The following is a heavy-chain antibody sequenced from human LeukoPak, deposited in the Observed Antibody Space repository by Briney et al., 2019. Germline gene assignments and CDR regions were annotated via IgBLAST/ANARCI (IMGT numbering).Heavy chain of an antibody. Sequence: GGSLRLSCAASGFTFSSYGMHWVRQAPGKGLEWVAYIRYDGSNKYYEDSMKGRFTISRDNSKNMLYLQMNSLRAEDTAVYYCARDRAVPNFDYWGQGTLVTVSS. CDR1: GFTFSSYG. J-gene: IGHJ4*02. CDR2: IRYDGSNK. CDR3: ARDRAVPNFDY. V-gene: IGHV3-30*02. D-gene: IGHD6-19*01.